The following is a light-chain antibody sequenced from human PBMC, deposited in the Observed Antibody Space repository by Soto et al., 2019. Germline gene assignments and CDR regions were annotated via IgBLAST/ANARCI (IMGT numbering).Light chain of an antibody. CDR1: QSVSNNY. J-gene: IGKJ4*01. V-gene: IGKV3-20*01. CDR3: QQFSSYPLT. Sequence: IVWTLSPSTLSLSPGERATLACIASQSVSNNYLAWYQQKPGQAPRLLIYDASSRATGIPDRFSGGGSGTDFTLTISRLEPEDFAVYYCQQFSSYPLTFGGGIMVDVK. CDR2: DAS.